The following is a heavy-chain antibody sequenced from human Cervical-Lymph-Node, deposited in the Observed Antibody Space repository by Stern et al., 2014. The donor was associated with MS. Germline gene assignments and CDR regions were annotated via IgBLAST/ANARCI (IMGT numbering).Heavy chain of an antibody. V-gene: IGHV1-69*01. CDR2: VIPVFNTA. Sequence: QVQLVQSGPELMKPGSSVKVSCTASGGTSNRKPITWVRQAPGQGLEWVAVVIPVFNTANYTRQFQGRVTITADESTSTTYLEFRSLRSEDTAVYYCARRGSARRGSGWLDPWGQGTLVTVSS. CDR1: GGTSNRKP. D-gene: IGHD3-16*01. CDR3: ARRGSARRGSGWLDP. J-gene: IGHJ5*02.